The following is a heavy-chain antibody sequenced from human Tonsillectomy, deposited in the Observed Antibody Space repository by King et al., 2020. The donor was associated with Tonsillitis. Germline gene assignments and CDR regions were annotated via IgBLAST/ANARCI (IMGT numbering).Heavy chain of an antibody. V-gene: IGHV4-39*01. CDR1: GGSISSSSYY. D-gene: IGHD6-13*01. CDR2: IYYSGST. CDR3: ARLLGGPAAADY. Sequence: LQLQESGPGLVKPSETLSLTCTVSGGSISSSSYYWGWIRQPPGKGLEWIGSIYYSGSTYYNPSLKSRVTISVDTSKNQFSLKLSSVTAADTAVYYCARLLGGPAAADYWGQGTLVTVSS. J-gene: IGHJ4*02.